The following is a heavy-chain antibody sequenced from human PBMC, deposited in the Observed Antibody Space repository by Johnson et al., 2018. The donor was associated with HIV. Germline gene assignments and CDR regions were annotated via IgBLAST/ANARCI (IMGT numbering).Heavy chain of an antibody. D-gene: IGHD1-26*01. Sequence: QVQLVESGGGVVQPGRSLRLSCAATGFTFSSYGMHWVRQAPGKGLEWVAVIWYDGSNKYYADSVKGRFTISRDNSKNTLYLQMNSLRAEDTAVYYCARAPSWVGAFDIWGQGTMVTVSS. CDR2: IWYDGSNK. CDR3: ARAPSWVGAFDI. CDR1: GFTFSSYG. V-gene: IGHV3-30*19. J-gene: IGHJ3*02.